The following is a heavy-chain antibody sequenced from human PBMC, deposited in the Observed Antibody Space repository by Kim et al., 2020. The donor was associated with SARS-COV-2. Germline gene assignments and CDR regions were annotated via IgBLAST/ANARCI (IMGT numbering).Heavy chain of an antibody. CDR3: ERAAAGNYGMDV. D-gene: IGHD6-13*01. Sequence: YYPGSVKGRFTSSRENAKNCLYLKRTSLRAGDTAVYYCERAAAGNYGMDVWGQGTTVTVSS. V-gene: IGHV3-13*01. J-gene: IGHJ6*02.